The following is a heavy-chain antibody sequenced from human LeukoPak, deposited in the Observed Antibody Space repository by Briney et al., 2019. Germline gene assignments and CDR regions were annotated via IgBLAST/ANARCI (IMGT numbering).Heavy chain of an antibody. CDR3: ARGNFWSGYFDY. CDR2: IIPIFGTA. CDR1: GGTLSSYA. V-gene: IGHV1-69*05. J-gene: IGHJ4*02. D-gene: IGHD3-3*01. Sequence: ASVKVSCKASGGTLSSYAISWVRQAPGQGLEWMGGIIPIFGTANYAQKFQGRVTITTDESTSTAYMELSSLRSEDTAVYYCARGNFWSGYFDYWGQGTLVTVSS.